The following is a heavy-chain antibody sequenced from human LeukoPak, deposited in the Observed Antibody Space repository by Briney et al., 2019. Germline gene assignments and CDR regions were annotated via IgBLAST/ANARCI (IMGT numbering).Heavy chain of an antibody. CDR3: AKDRGGYIYSSYSFDY. V-gene: IGHV3-43D*03. CDR2: ISWEGANT. J-gene: IGHJ4*02. CDR1: GFTFDDYG. Sequence: GGSLRLSCAASGFTFDDYGMHWVRRAPGKGLEWGSLISWEGANTYYADSVKGRFTISRDNRQNSLFLQMNSLSPEHTALYYCAKDRGGYIYSSYSFDYWGQGTLVTVSS. D-gene: IGHD5-18*01.